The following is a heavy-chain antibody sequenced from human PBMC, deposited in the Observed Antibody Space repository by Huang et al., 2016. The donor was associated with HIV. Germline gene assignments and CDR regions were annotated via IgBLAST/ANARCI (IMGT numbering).Heavy chain of an antibody. Sequence: EVLLVQSGAELKEPGESLKISCKASGYGFSSYWIGWVRQKPGKGLEWRGIIYLGDSQAKYSPAFDGQVTISADKSTRTAYLQWESLKAADTAIYFCARQVDGFRSHFDFWGQGTLVSVSS. CDR2: IYLGDSQA. CDR1: GYGFSSYW. CDR3: ARQVDGFRSHFDF. J-gene: IGHJ4*02. V-gene: IGHV5-51*01. D-gene: IGHD5-18*01.